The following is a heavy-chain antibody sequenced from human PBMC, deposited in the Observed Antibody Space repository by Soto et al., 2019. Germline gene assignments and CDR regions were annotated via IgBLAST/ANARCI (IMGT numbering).Heavy chain of an antibody. V-gene: IGHV3-53*01. J-gene: IGHJ4*02. D-gene: IGHD1-26*01. CDR2: IVSGGST. Sequence: PGGSLRLSCAASGFKVGASYVTWVRQAPGEGLEWVSVIVSGGSTHYAHSVTGRFTVSRDVSNNTVYLHMSSLRAEDTAVYFCATDSRNVGIGYFDSWGLGTLVTVSS. CDR3: ATDSRNVGIGYFDS. CDR1: GFKVGASY.